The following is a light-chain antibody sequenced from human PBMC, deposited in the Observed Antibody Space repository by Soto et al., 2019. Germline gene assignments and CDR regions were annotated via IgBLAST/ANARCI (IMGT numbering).Light chain of an antibody. CDR2: EVS. J-gene: IGLJ1*01. V-gene: IGLV2-14*01. Sequence: QSVLTQPASVSGSAGQSITISCAGTSSDVGGYNYVSWYQQHPGKAPKLMIYEVSNRPSGVSNRFSGSKSGNTASLTISGLQAEDEADYYCSSYRSSSTLYVFGTGTKVTVL. CDR3: SSYRSSSTLYV. CDR1: SSDVGGYNY.